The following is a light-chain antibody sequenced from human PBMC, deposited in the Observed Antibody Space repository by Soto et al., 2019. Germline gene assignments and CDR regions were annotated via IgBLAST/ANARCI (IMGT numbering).Light chain of an antibody. CDR3: QQYGASPLT. CDR1: QNVYINS. Sequence: EVVLTQSPGTLSLSPGERATLSCRASQNVYINSLAWYQQRPGQTPRLLIYGASTRAAAIPDRFSGSGSGADFALSIDGLEPEDFAIYYCQQYGASPLTFGPGTRVD. J-gene: IGKJ3*01. CDR2: GAS. V-gene: IGKV3-20*01.